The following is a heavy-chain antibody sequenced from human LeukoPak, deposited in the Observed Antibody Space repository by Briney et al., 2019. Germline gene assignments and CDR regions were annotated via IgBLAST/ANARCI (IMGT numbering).Heavy chain of an antibody. CDR1: GGTFSSYA. J-gene: IGHJ5*02. D-gene: IGHD2-21*02. CDR2: IIPVLGIA. Sequence: SVKVSCKASGGTFSSYAISWVRQAPGQGLEWMGRIIPVLGIANYAQKFQGRVTITADKSTSTAYMELSSLRSEDTAVYYCARGRDQLAYCGGDCYSVGFDWFDPWGQGTLVTVSS. CDR3: ARGRDQLAYCGGDCYSVGFDWFDP. V-gene: IGHV1-69*04.